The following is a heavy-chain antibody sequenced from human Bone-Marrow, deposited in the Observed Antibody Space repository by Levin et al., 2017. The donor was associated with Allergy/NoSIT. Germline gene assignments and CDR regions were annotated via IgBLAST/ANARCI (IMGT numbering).Heavy chain of an antibody. CDR1: GYTFTSYD. D-gene: IGHD3-22*01. Sequence: ASVKVSCKASGYTFTSYDINWVRQATGQGLEWMGWMNPNSGNTGYAQKFQGRVTMTRNTSISTAYMELSSLRSEDTAVYYCASLANYYYDSSGSRAVFDYWGQGTLVTVSS. J-gene: IGHJ4*02. CDR2: MNPNSGNT. V-gene: IGHV1-8*01. CDR3: ASLANYYYDSSGSRAVFDY.